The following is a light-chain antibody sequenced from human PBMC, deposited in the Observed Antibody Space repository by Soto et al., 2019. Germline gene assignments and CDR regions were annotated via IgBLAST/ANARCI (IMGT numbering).Light chain of an antibody. V-gene: IGLV2-8*01. CDR1: SSDVGAYDF. CDR3: CSDAGNKVV. CDR2: EVT. J-gene: IGLJ2*01. Sequence: QSVLSQPPSASGSPGQSVTISCTGTSSDVGAYDFVSWYQQFPDRAPKLIIYEVTKRPSGVPDRFSGSKSGNTASLTFSALQAEDEADYYCCSDAGNKVVFGGGTKLTVL.